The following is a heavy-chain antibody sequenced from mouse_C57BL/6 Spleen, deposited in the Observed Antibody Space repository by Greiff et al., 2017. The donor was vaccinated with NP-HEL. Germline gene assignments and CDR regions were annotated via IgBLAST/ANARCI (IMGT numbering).Heavy chain of an antibody. CDR3: ARSGSNYLCFAY. D-gene: IGHD2-5*01. CDR1: GYTFTSYW. Sequence: QQPGAELVKPGASVKLSCKASGYTFTSYWMHWVKQRPGQGLEWIGMIHPNSGSTNYNEKFKSKATLTVDKSSSTAYMQLSSLTSEDSAVYYCARSGSNYLCFAYWGQGTLVTVSA. CDR2: IHPNSGST. V-gene: IGHV1-64*01. J-gene: IGHJ3*01.